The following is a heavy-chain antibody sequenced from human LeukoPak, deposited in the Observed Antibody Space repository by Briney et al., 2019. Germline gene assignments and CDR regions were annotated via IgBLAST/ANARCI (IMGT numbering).Heavy chain of an antibody. V-gene: IGHV1-2*07. Sequence: ASVKVSCKASGYTFTDYHMQWVRQAPGQGLEWMGWINPNSGGTEYPHNFQGRVTMTRDTSISTAYMELRSLRSDDTAVYYCARGAIAVAGVYYYGMDVWGQGTTVTVSS. CDR3: ARGAIAVAGVYYYGMDV. CDR2: INPNSGGT. D-gene: IGHD6-19*01. CDR1: GYTFTDYH. J-gene: IGHJ6*02.